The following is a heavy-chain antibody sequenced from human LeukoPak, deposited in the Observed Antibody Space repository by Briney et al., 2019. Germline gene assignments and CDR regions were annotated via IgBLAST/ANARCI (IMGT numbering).Heavy chain of an antibody. CDR3: ARGGITGTTRGPTRLNDAFDV. CDR2: INPNSGGT. Sequence: ASVKVSCKASGYTFTGYYMHWVRQAPGQGLEWMGWINPNSGGTNYAQKFQGWVTMTRDTSISTAYMELSRLRSDDTAVYYSARGGITGTTRGPTRLNDAFDVWGQGTMVTVSS. D-gene: IGHD1-20*01. J-gene: IGHJ3*01. V-gene: IGHV1-2*04. CDR1: GYTFTGYY.